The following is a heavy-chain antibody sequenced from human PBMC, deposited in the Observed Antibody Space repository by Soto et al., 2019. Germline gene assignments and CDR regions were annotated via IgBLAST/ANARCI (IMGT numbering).Heavy chain of an antibody. CDR1: GYSFRNYG. J-gene: IGHJ4*02. D-gene: IGHD1-26*01. CDR3: ARGYSRSWVAGDLLAY. V-gene: IGHV1-18*01. Sequence: QVQLVQSGVEVKKPGASVKVSCKTSGYSFRNYGISWVRQAPGQGLEWMGWIRAYDGNTMNSQKVQGRLTMTTDTLTGTAYMELTSLTSDDTAVYFCARGYSRSWVAGDLLAYWGQGTPVTVSS. CDR2: IRAYDGNT.